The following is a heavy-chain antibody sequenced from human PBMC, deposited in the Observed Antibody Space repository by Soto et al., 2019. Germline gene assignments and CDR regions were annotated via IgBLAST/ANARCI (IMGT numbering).Heavy chain of an antibody. CDR3: ARRGGGDSLFDS. J-gene: IGHJ4*02. V-gene: IGHV4-39*01. CDR1: GDSFSTSNYY. Sequence: QLHLQESGPGLVKPSETLSLTCTVSGDSFSTSNYYWGWIRQPPGKGLEWIGNIFYGVGTGVTYYNPSLKSRVIISVDSSKNQFSLMFRSITAADTAFYFCARRGGGDSLFDSWGQGKLVTVSS. CDR2: IFYGVGTGVT. D-gene: IGHD4-17*01.